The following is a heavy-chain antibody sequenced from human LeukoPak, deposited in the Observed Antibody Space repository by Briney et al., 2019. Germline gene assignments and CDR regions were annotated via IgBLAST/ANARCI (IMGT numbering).Heavy chain of an antibody. CDR3: ARGAEYYAIWRGYAGYSDY. Sequence: SETLSLTCTVSGYSISNGYYWGWIRQPPGKGLEWVGSIYHRGSTYYNPSLSSRVTISLDRSKKKFSLKLTSVTAADTAVYFCARGAEYYAIWRGYAGYSDYWGQGISVTVSS. D-gene: IGHD3-3*01. CDR2: IYHRGST. V-gene: IGHV4-38-2*02. CDR1: GYSISNGYY. J-gene: IGHJ4*02.